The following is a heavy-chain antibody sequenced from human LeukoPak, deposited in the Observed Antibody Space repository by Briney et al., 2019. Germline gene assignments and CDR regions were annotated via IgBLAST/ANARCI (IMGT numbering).Heavy chain of an antibody. Sequence: GGPLRLSCAASGFTFSSYSMNWVPQAPGKGLEWVSSISSSSSYIYYADSVKGRFTISRDNAKNSLYLQMNSLRAEDTAVYYCARSVETARMLWGRETVVSVSS. CDR3: ARSVETARML. CDR1: GFTFSSYS. J-gene: IGHJ4*02. CDR2: ISSSSSYI. V-gene: IGHV3-21*01. D-gene: IGHD5-18*01.